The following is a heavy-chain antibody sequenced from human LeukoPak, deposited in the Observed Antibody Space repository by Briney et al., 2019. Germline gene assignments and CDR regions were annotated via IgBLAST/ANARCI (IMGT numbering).Heavy chain of an antibody. V-gene: IGHV4-59*01. CDR3: ARGQQQWLVREYYFDY. J-gene: IGHJ4*02. Sequence: PSETLSLTCIVSGGSINSYYWSWVRQPPGKGLEWIGYIYYTGSTNYNPSLKSRVTISADTSKNQFSLKLSSVTAADTAVYYCARGQQQWLVREYYFDYWGQGTLVTVSS. CDR2: IYYTGST. CDR1: GGSINSYY. D-gene: IGHD6-19*01.